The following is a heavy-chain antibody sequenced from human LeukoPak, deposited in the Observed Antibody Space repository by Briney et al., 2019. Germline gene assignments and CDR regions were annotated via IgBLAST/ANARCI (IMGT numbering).Heavy chain of an antibody. D-gene: IGHD6-19*01. CDR3: AKDSDYYSSGWGEPNWFDP. V-gene: IGHV3-30*18. Sequence: PGRSLRLSCAASGFTFSSYGMHWVRQAPGKGPEWVAVISYDGSNKYYADSVKGRFTISRDNSKNTLYLQMNSLRAEDTAVYYCAKDSDYYSSGWGEPNWFDPWGQGTLVTVSS. CDR2: ISYDGSNK. CDR1: GFTFSSYG. J-gene: IGHJ5*02.